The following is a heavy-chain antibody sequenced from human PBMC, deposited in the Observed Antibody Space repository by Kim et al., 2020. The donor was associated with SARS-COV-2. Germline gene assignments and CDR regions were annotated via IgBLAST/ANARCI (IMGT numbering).Heavy chain of an antibody. V-gene: IGHV1-3*04. J-gene: IGHJ4*02. CDR1: GYIFTSYA. Sequence: ASVKVSCKASGYIFTSYAMHWVRQAPGQRLAWMGWINTGNGNTKYSQNFQGRVTISRDTSASTAYMDLSSLRAEETAVYYCARARGSGYDYSDYWGQGTLVTVSS. CDR3: ARARGSGYDYSDY. D-gene: IGHD5-12*01. CDR2: INTGNGNT.